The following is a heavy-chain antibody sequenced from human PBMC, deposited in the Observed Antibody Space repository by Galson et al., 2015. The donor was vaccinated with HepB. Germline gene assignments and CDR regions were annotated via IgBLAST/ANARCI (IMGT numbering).Heavy chain of an antibody. V-gene: IGHV1-46*01. D-gene: IGHD3-10*01. J-gene: IGHJ6*02. CDR1: GYIFISYY. Sequence: SVKVSCKASGYIFISYYMHWVRQAPGQGLEWMGMINPSGGSTRYAQKFQGRVTMTRDTSTTTLYMELSSLRSEDTAVYYCAREVVLWFGEFKHYYYYGMDDWGQGTTVTVSS. CDR2: INPSGGST. CDR3: AREVVLWFGEFKHYYYYGMDD.